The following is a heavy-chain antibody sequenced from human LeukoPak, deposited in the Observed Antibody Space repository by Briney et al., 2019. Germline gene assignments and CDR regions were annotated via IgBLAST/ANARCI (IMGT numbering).Heavy chain of an antibody. D-gene: IGHD3-10*01. J-gene: IGHJ4*02. CDR1: GGSISSSNW. Sequence: PSGTLSLTCAVSGGSISSSNWWSWVRQPPGKGLEWIGEIYHSGSTNYNPSFKSRVTISVDKSKDQFSLKLSSVTAADTAVYYCARSRTVRGVIINFDYWGQGTLVTVSS. CDR2: IYHSGST. V-gene: IGHV4-4*02. CDR3: ARSRTVRGVIINFDY.